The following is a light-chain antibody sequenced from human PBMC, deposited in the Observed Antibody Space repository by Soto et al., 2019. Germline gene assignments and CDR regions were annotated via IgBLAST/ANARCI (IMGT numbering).Light chain of an antibody. V-gene: IGKV3-20*01. CDR2: GAS. J-gene: IGKJ1*01. CDR1: QSVSSSY. Sequence: EIVLTQSPGTLSLSPGERATLSCRASQSVSSSYLVWYQQKPGQAPRLLIYGASSRATGIPDRFSGSGSGTDFTLTISRLEPEDFAVYYCQQYGSSPTTFGQGTKVDIK. CDR3: QQYGSSPTT.